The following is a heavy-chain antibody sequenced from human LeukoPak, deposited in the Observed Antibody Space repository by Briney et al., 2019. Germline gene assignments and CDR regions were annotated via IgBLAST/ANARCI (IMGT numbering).Heavy chain of an antibody. CDR3: AKTVTVTTSAFDI. D-gene: IGHD4-17*01. V-gene: IGHV4-38-2*02. CDR1: GYSISSGYY. Sequence: SETLSLTCTVSGYSISSGYYWGWIRQPPGKGLEWMGTIYHSGSTYYNTSLKSRVTISVDTSKNQFSMKLRSVTAADTAVYYCAKTVTVTTSAFDIWGQGTMVTVSS. CDR2: IYHSGST. J-gene: IGHJ3*02.